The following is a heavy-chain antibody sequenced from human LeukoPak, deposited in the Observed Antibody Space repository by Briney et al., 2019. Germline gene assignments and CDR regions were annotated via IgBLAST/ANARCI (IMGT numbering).Heavy chain of an antibody. V-gene: IGHV1-24*01. CDR3: ATGLYCSGGNCYSGVAGPIYYYGMDV. J-gene: IGHJ6*02. CDR2: FDPEDGET. Sequence: ASVKVSCKVSGYTLTELSMHWVRQAPGKGLEWMGGFDPEDGETIYAQKFQGRVTMTEDTSTDTAYMELSSLRSEDTAVYYCATGLYCSGGNCYSGVAGPIYYYGMDVWGQGTTVTVSS. CDR1: GYTLTELS. D-gene: IGHD2-15*01.